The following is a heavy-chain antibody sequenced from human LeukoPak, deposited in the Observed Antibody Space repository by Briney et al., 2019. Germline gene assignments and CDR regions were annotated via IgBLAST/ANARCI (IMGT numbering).Heavy chain of an antibody. V-gene: IGHV3-30-3*01. D-gene: IGHD6-19*01. CDR2: ISYDGSNK. J-gene: IGHJ4*02. CDR1: GFTFSSYA. Sequence: GSLRLSCAASGFTFSSYAMHWVRQAPGRGLEWLAVISYDGSNKYYEDSVKGRFTISRDNSKNTLYLQMNSLRAEDTAVYYCAREEVAGTDYWGQGTLVTVSS. CDR3: AREEVAGTDY.